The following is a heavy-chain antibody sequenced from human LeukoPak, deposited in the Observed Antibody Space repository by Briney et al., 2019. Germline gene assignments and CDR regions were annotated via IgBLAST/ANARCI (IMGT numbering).Heavy chain of an antibody. Sequence: GGSLRLSCAASGFTFDDYAMHWVRQAPGKGLEWVSGISWCSGSIGYADSVKGRFTISRNNAKNSLYLQMNSLRAEDTAVYYCARDSGVDSSSWYGSLRYFDYWGQGTLVTVSS. CDR1: GFTFDDYA. V-gene: IGHV3-9*01. CDR2: ISWCSGSI. J-gene: IGHJ4*02. CDR3: ARDSGVDSSSWYGSLRYFDY. D-gene: IGHD6-13*01.